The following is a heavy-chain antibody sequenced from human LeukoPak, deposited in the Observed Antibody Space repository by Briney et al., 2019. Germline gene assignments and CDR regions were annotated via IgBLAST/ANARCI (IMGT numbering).Heavy chain of an antibody. V-gene: IGHV4-38-2*01. J-gene: IGHJ4*02. CDR2: IYHSGST. D-gene: IGHD2-15*01. CDR3: ASSDCSGGSCYFDY. Sequence: PSETLSPTCAVSGYSISSGYYWGWIRQPPGKGLEWIGSIYHSGSTYYNPSLKSRVTISVDTSKNQFSLKLSSVTAADTAVYYCASSDCSGGSCYFDYWGQGTLVTVSS. CDR1: GYSISSGYY.